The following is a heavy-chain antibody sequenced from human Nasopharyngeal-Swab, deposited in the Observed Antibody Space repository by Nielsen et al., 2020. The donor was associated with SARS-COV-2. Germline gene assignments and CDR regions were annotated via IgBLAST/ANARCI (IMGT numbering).Heavy chain of an antibody. CDR1: GYSISSGYY. D-gene: IGHD2-15*01. J-gene: IGHJ4*02. CDR2: INQSGST. V-gene: IGHV4-38-2*02. Sequence: GSLRLSCTVSGYSISSGYYWSWIRQPPGKGLEWIGEINQSGSTNYNPSLKSRVTISVDTSKNQFSLKLSSVTAADTAVYYCARGRRDFVVALGAQFDYWGQGTLVTVSS. CDR3: ARGRRDFVVALGAQFDY.